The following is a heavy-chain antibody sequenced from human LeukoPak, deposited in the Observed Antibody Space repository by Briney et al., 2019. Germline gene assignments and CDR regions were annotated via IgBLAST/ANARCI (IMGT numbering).Heavy chain of an antibody. V-gene: IGHV4-30-2*01. J-gene: IGHJ3*02. CDR3: ARGSSLLWSVDAFDI. Sequence: SETLSLTCTVSGGSISSGGYYWSWIRQPPGKGLEWIGYIYHSGSTYYNPPLKSRVTISVDRSKNQFSLKLSSVTAADTAVYYCARGSSLLWSVDAFDIWGQGTMVTVSS. D-gene: IGHD2-21*01. CDR2: IYHSGST. CDR1: GGSISSGGYY.